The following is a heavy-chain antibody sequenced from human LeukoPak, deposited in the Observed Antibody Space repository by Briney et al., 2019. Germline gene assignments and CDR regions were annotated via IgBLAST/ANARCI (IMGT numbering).Heavy chain of an antibody. D-gene: IGHD5-18*01. CDR3: TSDTVDTAVGIDY. CDR1: GFTFSSYW. CDR2: INSDGSST. J-gene: IGHJ4*02. V-gene: IGHV3-74*01. Sequence: GGSLRLSCAASGFTFSSYWMHWVRQAPGKGLVWVSRINSDGSSTSYADSVKGRFIISRDNAKNTLYLQMNSLRAEDTAVYYCTSDTVDTAVGIDYWGQGTLVTVSS.